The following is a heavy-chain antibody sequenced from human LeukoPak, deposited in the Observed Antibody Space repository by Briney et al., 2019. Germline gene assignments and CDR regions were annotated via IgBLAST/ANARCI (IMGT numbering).Heavy chain of an antibody. V-gene: IGHV4-61*02. CDR1: GGSISSGSYY. J-gene: IGHJ6*03. CDR3: ARAAGLYYYYYIDV. D-gene: IGHD1-14*01. CDR2: IYTSGST. Sequence: SETLSLTCTVSGGSISSGSYYWSWIRQPAGKGLEWIGRIYTSGSTNYNPALKSRVTISVDTSKNQFSLKVSSVTAADTAVYYCARAAGLYYYYYIDVWGKGTTVTISS.